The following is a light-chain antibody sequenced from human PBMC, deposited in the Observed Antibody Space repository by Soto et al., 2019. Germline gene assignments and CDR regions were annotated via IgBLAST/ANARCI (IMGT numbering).Light chain of an antibody. Sequence: EIGLTQSPGTLSLSQGERPTLSCRASQSVSSSYLAWYKQKPGQAPRLLIFGASSRTTGIPARWSGSGSGTDFSLTISSLEPEDFAVYYCQQYGSSPRTTFGQGTKLEIK. J-gene: IGKJ2*01. CDR1: QSVSSSY. V-gene: IGKV3-20*01. CDR2: GAS. CDR3: QQYGSSPRTT.